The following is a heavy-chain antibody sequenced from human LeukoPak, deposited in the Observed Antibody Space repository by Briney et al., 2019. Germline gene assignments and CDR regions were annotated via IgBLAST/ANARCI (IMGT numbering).Heavy chain of an antibody. CDR1: GGSISSHY. Sequence: SETLSPTCTDSGGSISSHYWSWIRQPPGKGLEWIGYTYYSGSPNYNPYLKSRVTIPLHTSKHQLYLKLSSVTAADTAVYYCARAPRRYCTNGVCPSPFDPWGQGTLVTVSS. D-gene: IGHD2-8*01. CDR3: ARAPRRYCTNGVCPSPFDP. J-gene: IGHJ5*02. CDR2: TYYSGSP. V-gene: IGHV4-59*11.